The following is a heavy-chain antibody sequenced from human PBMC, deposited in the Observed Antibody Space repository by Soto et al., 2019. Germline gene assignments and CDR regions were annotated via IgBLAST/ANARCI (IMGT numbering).Heavy chain of an antibody. CDR3: AKAPGFNSLLD. D-gene: IGHD2-21*01. V-gene: IGHV3-23*01. J-gene: IGHJ4*02. CDR1: GFTFSSYA. Sequence: EVQLLESGGGLVQPGGSLRLSCAASGFTFSSYAMSWVRQAPGKGLGWVSAISGSGGGTYYADSVKDRFTISRDNSKNTLYLQMNSLRAEDTAVYYCAKAPGFNSLLDWGQGTLVTVSS. CDR2: ISGSGGGT.